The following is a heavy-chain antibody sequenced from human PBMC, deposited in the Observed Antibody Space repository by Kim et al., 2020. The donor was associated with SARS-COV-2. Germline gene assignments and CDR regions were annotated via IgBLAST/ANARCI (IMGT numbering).Heavy chain of an antibody. CDR1: GGSISSSSYY. J-gene: IGHJ3*02. V-gene: IGHV4-39*07. CDR2: IYYSGST. Sequence: SETLSLTCTVSGGSISSSSYYWGWIRQPPGKGLEWIGSIYYSGSTYYNPSLKSRVTIAVDTSKNQFSLKLSSVTAADTAVYYCARTDYGSGSYLAFDIWGQGTMVTVSS. CDR3: ARTDYGSGSYLAFDI. D-gene: IGHD3-10*01.